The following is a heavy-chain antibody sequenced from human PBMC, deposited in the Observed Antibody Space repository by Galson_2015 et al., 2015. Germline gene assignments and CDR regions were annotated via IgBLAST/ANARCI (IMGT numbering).Heavy chain of an antibody. CDR1: EFTFGSYS. V-gene: IGHV3-48*02. Sequence: SLRLSCAASEFTFGSYSMNWVRQAPGKGLEWVSYISSSGSTIYYTDSVKGRFTISRDNAKNSLYLQMNSLRDEDTAVYYCARDDGWLCRDFDSWGQGTLVTVSS. CDR2: ISSSGSTI. J-gene: IGHJ4*02. D-gene: IGHD3-10*01. CDR3: ARDDGWLCRDFDS.